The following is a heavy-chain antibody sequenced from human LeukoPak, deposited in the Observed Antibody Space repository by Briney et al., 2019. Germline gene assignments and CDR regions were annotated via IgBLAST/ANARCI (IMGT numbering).Heavy chain of an antibody. Sequence: PSETLSLTCTVSGGSISSYYWSWIRQPPGKGLEWVGYIYYSRTTNYNPSLKSRVTISADTSKNQSSLKLSSMTAADTAVYYCARGVYIAAAQYGYWGQGTLVTVSS. CDR1: GGSISSYY. CDR3: ARGVYIAAAQYGY. J-gene: IGHJ4*02. D-gene: IGHD6-13*01. CDR2: IYYSRTT. V-gene: IGHV4-59*01.